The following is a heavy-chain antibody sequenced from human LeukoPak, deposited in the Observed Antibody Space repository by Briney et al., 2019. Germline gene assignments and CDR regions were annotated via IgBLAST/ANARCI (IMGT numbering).Heavy chain of an antibody. V-gene: IGHV3-53*01. D-gene: IGHD6-19*01. CDR1: GFTVSSNY. Sequence: GGSLRLSCAASGFTVSSNYMSWVRQAPGKGLEWVSVIYSGGSTYYADSVKGRFTISRDNSKNTLYLQMNSLRAEDTAVYYCARVDSSGWYQPFDYWGQGTLVTVSS. CDR2: IYSGGST. J-gene: IGHJ4*02. CDR3: ARVDSSGWYQPFDY.